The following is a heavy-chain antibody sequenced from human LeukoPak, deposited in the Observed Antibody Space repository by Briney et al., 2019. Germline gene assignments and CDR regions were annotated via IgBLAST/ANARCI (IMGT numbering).Heavy chain of an antibody. V-gene: IGHV4-38-2*02. Sequence: PSYTLPLTCAHSGYSISSGYYWRLIRQPPANGLEWIGSIYHSGSTYYNPSLKSRVTISVDTSKNQFSLKLSSVTAADTAVYYCAREVDTAMVTRFDYWGQGTLVTVSS. CDR1: GYSISSGYY. D-gene: IGHD5-18*01. CDR2: IYHSGST. J-gene: IGHJ4*02. CDR3: AREVDTAMVTRFDY.